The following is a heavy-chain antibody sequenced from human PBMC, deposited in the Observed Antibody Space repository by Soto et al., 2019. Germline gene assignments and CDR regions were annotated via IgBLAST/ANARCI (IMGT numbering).Heavy chain of an antibody. CDR2: IIPIFGTA. CDR1: GGTFSSYA. D-gene: IGHD2-15*01. J-gene: IGHJ6*02. Sequence: SVKVSCKASGGTFSSYAISWVRQAPGQGLEWMGGIIPIFGTANYAQKFQGRVTITADESTSTAYMELSSLRSEDTAVYYCARYCSGGSCYSRYGMDVWGQGPTVTSP. CDR3: ARYCSGGSCYSRYGMDV. V-gene: IGHV1-69*13.